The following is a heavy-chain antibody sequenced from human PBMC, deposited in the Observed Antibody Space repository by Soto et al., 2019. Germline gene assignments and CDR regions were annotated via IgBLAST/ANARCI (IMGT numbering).Heavy chain of an antibody. CDR3: ARHKWELLTYFDY. D-gene: IGHD1-26*01. J-gene: IGHJ4*02. Sequence: QLQLQESGPGLVKPSETLSLTCTVSGGSISSSSYYWGWIRQPPGKGLEWIGSIYYSGSTYYNPSLKSRVTISVDTSKNQFSLKLSSVTAADTAVYYCARHKWELLTYFDYWGQGTLVTVSS. CDR1: GGSISSSSYY. CDR2: IYYSGST. V-gene: IGHV4-39*01.